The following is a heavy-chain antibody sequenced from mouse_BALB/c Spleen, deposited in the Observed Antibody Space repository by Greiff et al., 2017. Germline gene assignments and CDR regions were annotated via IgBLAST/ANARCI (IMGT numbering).Heavy chain of an antibody. CDR1: GYSITSDYA. D-gene: IGHD1-1*01. V-gene: IGHV3-2*02. Sequence: EVMLVESGPGLVKPSQSLSLTCTVTGYSITSDYAWNWIRQFPGNKLEWMGYISYSGSTSYNPSLKSRISITRDTSKNQFFLQLNSVTTEDTATYYCAYGSTFDYWGQGTTLTVSS. CDR3: AYGSTFDY. J-gene: IGHJ2*01. CDR2: ISYSGST.